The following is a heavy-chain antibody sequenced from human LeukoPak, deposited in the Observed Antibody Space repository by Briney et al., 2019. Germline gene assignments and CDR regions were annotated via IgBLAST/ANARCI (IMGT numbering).Heavy chain of an antibody. Sequence: GGSLRLSCAASGFTFSSYGIHWVRQAPGKGLEWVTILWYDGNNKYYADSVKGRFTISRGTSKNTVYLQMNSLRPEDTAVYYCARSQGSTYNPRSGFDYWGQGTLVTVSS. J-gene: IGHJ4*02. D-gene: IGHD1-14*01. CDR3: ARSQGSTYNPRSGFDY. V-gene: IGHV3-33*01. CDR1: GFTFSSYG. CDR2: LWYDGNNK.